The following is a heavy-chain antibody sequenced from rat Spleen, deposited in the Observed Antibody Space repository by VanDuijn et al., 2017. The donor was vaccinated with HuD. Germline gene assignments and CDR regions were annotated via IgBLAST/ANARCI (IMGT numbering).Heavy chain of an antibody. CDR2: ISYDGSST. CDR3: ARHDYYDGYYHCYFDF. Sequence: EVQLVESGGGLVQPGRSLKLSCAASGFTFSDYNMAWVRQAPKKGLEWVATISYDGSSTYYRSSVKGRFTISRDNAKSTLYLQRESLRSEDTATYYCARHDYYDGYYHCYFDFWGPGTMVTVSS. J-gene: IGHJ1*01. V-gene: IGHV5-7*01. D-gene: IGHD1-12*03. CDR1: GFTFSDYN.